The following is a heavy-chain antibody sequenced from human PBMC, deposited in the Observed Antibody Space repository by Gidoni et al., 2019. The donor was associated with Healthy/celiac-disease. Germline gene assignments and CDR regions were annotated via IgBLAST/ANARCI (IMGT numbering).Heavy chain of an antibody. V-gene: IGHV3-7*03. CDR1: GFTFSSYW. CDR2: IKQDGSEK. CDR3: ARDGRFGELLGGRDY. D-gene: IGHD3-10*01. J-gene: IGHJ4*02. Sequence: EVQLVESGGGLVQPGWSLRLSGAAYGFTFSSYWMSWVRQAPGKGLEWGANIKQDGSEKYYVDSVKGRFTISRDNAKNSLYLQMNSLRAEDTAVYYCARDGRFGELLGGRDYWGQGTLVTVSS.